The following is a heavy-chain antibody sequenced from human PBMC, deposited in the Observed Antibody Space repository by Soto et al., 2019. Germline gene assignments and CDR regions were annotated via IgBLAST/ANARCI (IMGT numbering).Heavy chain of an antibody. CDR2: IYWNDDK. CDR3: AHGVFTIYYAIDV. CDR1: GFSLTTSGVA. J-gene: IGHJ6*02. D-gene: IGHD3-3*01. Sequence: QITLKESGPTLVKPTQTLTLTSTFSGFSLTTSGVAVGWIRQSPGKALEWLALIYWNDDKRYSPYLNNRLTIAKDTSKNQEVMTMTNMDPVDTATYYCAHGVFTIYYAIDVWGQGTTVTVSS. V-gene: IGHV2-5*01.